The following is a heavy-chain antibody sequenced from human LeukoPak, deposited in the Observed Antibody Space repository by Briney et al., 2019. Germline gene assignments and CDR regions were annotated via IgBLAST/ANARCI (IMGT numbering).Heavy chain of an antibody. D-gene: IGHD2-2*01. CDR2: ISTSSVYI. CDR3: ASQPKFWYCSSTSCPSWFDP. J-gene: IGHJ5*02. CDR1: GFTFSSYS. V-gene: IGHV3-21*01. Sequence: GGSLRLSCAASGFTFSSYSMNWVRQAPGKGLEWVSSISTSSVYIYYGDSVKGRFTISRDNAKHSLYLQMNSLRAEDTGVYYCASQPKFWYCSSTSCPSWFDPWGQGTLVTVSS.